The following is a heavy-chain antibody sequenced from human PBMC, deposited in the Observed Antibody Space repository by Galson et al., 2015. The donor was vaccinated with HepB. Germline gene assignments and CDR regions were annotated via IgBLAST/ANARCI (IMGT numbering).Heavy chain of an antibody. CDR1: GYTFTSYY. CDR2: INPSGGST. V-gene: IGHV1-46*03. J-gene: IGHJ5*02. D-gene: IGHD5-18*01. CDR3: ARDVDTPKLGFDP. Sequence: SVKVSCTASGYTFTSYYMHWVRQAPGQGLEWVGFINPSGGSTSYAQKFQGRVTMTRDTSTSTVYMELSSLRSEDTAVYYCARDVDTPKLGFDPWGQGTLVTVSS.